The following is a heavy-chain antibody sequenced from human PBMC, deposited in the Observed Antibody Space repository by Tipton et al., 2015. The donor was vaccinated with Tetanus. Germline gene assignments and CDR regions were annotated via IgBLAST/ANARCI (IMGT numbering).Heavy chain of an antibody. Sequence: TLSLTCAVHGGSLSRYYWSWMRQPPGKGLEWIGEVHHSGSTKYNPSLKSRVTILADTSKDQFSLSLSSVTAADTAVYYCARPHSLGNYLYWGRGTLVTVSS. CDR3: ARPHSLGNYLY. CDR2: VHHSGST. CDR1: GGSLSRYY. J-gene: IGHJ4*02. V-gene: IGHV4-34*01. D-gene: IGHD1-7*01.